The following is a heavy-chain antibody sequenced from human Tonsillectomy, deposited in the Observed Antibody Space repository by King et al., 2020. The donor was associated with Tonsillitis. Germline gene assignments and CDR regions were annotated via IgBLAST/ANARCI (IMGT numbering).Heavy chain of an antibody. D-gene: IGHD2-2*03. V-gene: IGHV1-69*12. CDR2: IIPIFDTR. Sequence: QLVQSGAEVKKPGSSVKVSCKAAGGTFSSDAISWVRQAPGQGLEWMGGIIPIFDTRNYAQKFRDRVTISADESTSTVYMEMSSLKSEDAAVYYCARGGMDRNWFDPWGQGTLVTVS. J-gene: IGHJ5*02. CDR3: ARGGMDRNWFDP. CDR1: GGTFSSDA.